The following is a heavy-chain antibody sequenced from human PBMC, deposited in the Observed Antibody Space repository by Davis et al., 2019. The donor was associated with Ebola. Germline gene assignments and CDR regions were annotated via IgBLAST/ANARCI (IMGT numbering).Heavy chain of an antibody. V-gene: IGHV1-69*13. J-gene: IGHJ6*02. CDR3: ARALPAMVGGMDV. Sequence: SVKVSCKASGYTFTSYAISWVRQAPGQGLEWMGGIIPIFGTANYAQKFQGRVTITADESTSTAYMELSSLRSEDTAVYYCARALPAMVGGMDVWGQGTTVTVSS. CDR1: GYTFTSYA. CDR2: IIPIFGTA. D-gene: IGHD5-18*01.